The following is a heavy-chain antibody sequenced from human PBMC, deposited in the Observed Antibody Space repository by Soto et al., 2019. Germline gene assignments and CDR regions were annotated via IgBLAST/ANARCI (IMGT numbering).Heavy chain of an antibody. CDR3: AREGVTHAFDI. Sequence: SETLSLTCAVYGGSFSGYYWSWIRQPPGRGLEWIGEINHSGSTNYNPSLKSRVTISVDTSKNQFSLKLSSVTAADTAVYYCAREGVTHAFDIWGQGTMVTVS. CDR2: INHSGST. J-gene: IGHJ3*02. CDR1: GGSFSGYY. V-gene: IGHV4-34*01. D-gene: IGHD5-18*01.